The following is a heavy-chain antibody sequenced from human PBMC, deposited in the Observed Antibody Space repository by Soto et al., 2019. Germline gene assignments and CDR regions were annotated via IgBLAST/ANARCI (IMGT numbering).Heavy chain of an antibody. CDR1: GFTFSDYY. V-gene: IGHV3-11*03. J-gene: IGHJ5*02. CDR2: ISSSSTYT. Sequence: GGSLRLSCAASGFTFSDYYMSWMRQAPGKGLEWVSYISSSSTYTNYEDSVRGRFTISRDNAKNSLYLQMNSLRAEDTAVYYCARVIDRTDPYWFDPWGQGTLVTVSS. CDR3: ARVIDRTDPYWFDP. D-gene: IGHD2-21*01.